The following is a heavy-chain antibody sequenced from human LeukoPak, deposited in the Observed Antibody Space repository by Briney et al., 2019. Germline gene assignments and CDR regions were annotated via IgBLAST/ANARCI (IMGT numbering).Heavy chain of an antibody. D-gene: IGHD6-13*01. CDR2: IIPIFGTA. CDR1: GGTFSSYA. Sequence: SVKVSCKASGGTFSSYAISWVRQAPGQGLEWMGGIIPIFGTAHYAQKFQGRVTITADESTSTAYMELSSLRSEDTAVYYCARLAAAGTDSFDYWGQGTLVTVSS. J-gene: IGHJ4*02. V-gene: IGHV1-69*01. CDR3: ARLAAAGTDSFDY.